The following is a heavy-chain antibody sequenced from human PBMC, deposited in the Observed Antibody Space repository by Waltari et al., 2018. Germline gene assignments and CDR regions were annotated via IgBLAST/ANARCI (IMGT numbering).Heavy chain of an antibody. Sequence: QLRLQESGPGLVKPSGTLSLTCGVFGDSVSSSYWWSWVRQPPGQGLEWIGQVHGSGRSNSNPSFASRVTVSLDTSKNEISLRLSSATASDTAVYYCARDRGRGLYLDSWGPGTQVTVSS. CDR2: VHGSGRS. CDR1: GDSVSSSYW. CDR3: ARDRGRGLYLDS. D-gene: IGHD2-15*01. V-gene: IGHV4-4*02. J-gene: IGHJ4*02.